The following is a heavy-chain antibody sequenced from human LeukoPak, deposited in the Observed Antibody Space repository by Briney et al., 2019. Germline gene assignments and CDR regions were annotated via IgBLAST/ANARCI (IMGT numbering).Heavy chain of an antibody. D-gene: IGHD1-14*01. CDR3: ARVNHSNYIDY. V-gene: IGHV4-39*01. J-gene: IGHJ4*02. CDR2: IYYSGST. Sequence: PSETLSLTCTVSGGSISSSSYYWGWIRQPPGKGLEWIGSIYYSGSTYYNPSLKSRVTISVDTSKNQFSLKLSSVTAADTAVYYCARVNHSNYIDYWGQGTLVTVSS. CDR1: GGSISSSSYY.